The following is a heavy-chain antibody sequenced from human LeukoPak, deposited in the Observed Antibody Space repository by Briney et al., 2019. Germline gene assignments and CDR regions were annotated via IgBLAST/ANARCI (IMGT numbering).Heavy chain of an antibody. CDR2: TNTDGSST. D-gene: IGHD3-3*01. Sequence: GGSLRLSCAASGFIFNNYWMHWARQAPGKGLVWVSRTNTDGSSTSYADSVKGRFTISRDNAKNTLYLQMNSLRAEDTAVYYCTRAYYDFWSGKQGTNYYYYMDVWGKGTTVTVSS. CDR3: TRAYYDFWSGKQGTNYYYYMDV. V-gene: IGHV3-74*01. J-gene: IGHJ6*03. CDR1: GFIFNNYW.